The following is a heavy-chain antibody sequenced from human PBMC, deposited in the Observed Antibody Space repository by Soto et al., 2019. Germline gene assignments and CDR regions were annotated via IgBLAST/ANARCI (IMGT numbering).Heavy chain of an antibody. CDR1: GGSFSGYY. J-gene: IGHJ5*02. CDR2: INHSGST. V-gene: IGHV4-34*01. CDR3: AVGRWFDP. Sequence: PSETLSLTCAVYGGSFSGYYWSWIRQPPGKGLEWIGEINHSGSTNYNPSLKSRVTISVDTSKNQFSLKLSSVTAADTAVYYCAVGRWFDPWGQGTLVTVSS.